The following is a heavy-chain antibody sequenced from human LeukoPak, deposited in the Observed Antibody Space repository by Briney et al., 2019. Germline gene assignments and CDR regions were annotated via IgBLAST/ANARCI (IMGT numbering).Heavy chain of an antibody. CDR1: GGTFSSYA. Sequence: ASVKVSCKASGGTFSSYAISWVRQAPGQGLEWMGWISAYSSNTNYAQKPQGRVTMTADTSTSTAYMELRSLRSDDTAVYYCASHKYCSSSSCYAFDIWDQGTMVTVSS. J-gene: IGHJ3*02. CDR2: ISAYSSNT. CDR3: ASHKYCSSSSCYAFDI. D-gene: IGHD2-2*01. V-gene: IGHV1-18*01.